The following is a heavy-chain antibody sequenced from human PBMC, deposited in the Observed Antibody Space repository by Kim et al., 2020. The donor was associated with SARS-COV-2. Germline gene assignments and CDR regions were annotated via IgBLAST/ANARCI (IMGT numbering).Heavy chain of an antibody. V-gene: IGHV3-33*01. D-gene: IGHD3-3*01. Sequence: ADSVKGRFTISRDNSKNTLYLQMNSLRAEDTAVYYCARVRYDFWRGAFDIWGQGTMVTVSS. CDR3: ARVRYDFWRGAFDI. J-gene: IGHJ3*02.